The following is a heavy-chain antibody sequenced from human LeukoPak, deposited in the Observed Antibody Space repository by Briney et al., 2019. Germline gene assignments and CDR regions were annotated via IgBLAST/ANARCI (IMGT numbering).Heavy chain of an antibody. J-gene: IGHJ4*02. V-gene: IGHV4-34*01. CDR3: ASLAVAGTYFDY. Sequence: SETLSLTCAVYGGSFSGYYWSWIRQPPGKGLEWIGEINHSGSTNYSPSLKSRVTISVDTSKNQFSLKLSSVTAADTAVYYCASLAVAGTYFDYWGQGTLVTVSS. CDR2: INHSGST. CDR1: GGSFSGYY. D-gene: IGHD6-19*01.